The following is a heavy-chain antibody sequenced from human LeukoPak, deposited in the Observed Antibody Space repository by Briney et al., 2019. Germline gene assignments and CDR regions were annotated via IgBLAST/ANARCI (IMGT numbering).Heavy chain of an antibody. V-gene: IGHV4-59*01. D-gene: IGHD1-26*01. CDR1: GVPISTCY. CDR3: ARDWLWELRGSAFDI. J-gene: IGHJ3*02. CDR2: VYYNGDI. Sequence: SETLSLTCSVSGVPISTCYWSWLRQSPGKGLEWIAYVYYNGDILYNPSLKSRVSISLDTSKNQVSLSVTSVTAADTAVYYCARDWLWELRGSAFDIWGQGTMVTVSS.